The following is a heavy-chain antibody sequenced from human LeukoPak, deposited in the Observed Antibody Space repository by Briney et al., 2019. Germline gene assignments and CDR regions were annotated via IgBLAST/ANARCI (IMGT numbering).Heavy chain of an antibody. V-gene: IGHV3-23*01. D-gene: IGHD3-22*01. CDR1: GFTFSSYA. Sequence: GGSLRLSCAASGFTFSSYAMTWVRQAPGKGLEWVSGISGSGGFTYYADSVKGRFTISRDNSKNTLYLQMNSLRAEDTAVYYCAKVGYYYGSSDYSHDAFDIWGQGTMVTVSS. J-gene: IGHJ3*02. CDR2: ISGSGGFT. CDR3: AKVGYYYGSSDYSHDAFDI.